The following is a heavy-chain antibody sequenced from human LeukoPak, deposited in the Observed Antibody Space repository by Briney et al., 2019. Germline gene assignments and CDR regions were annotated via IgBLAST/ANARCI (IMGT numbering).Heavy chain of an antibody. Sequence: SETLSLTCTVSGGSISSSSYYWGWIRQPPGKGLEWIGVIYYSGSTSYNPSLNSRLTISVDTSKNQFSLKLTSVTAADTAVYSCARYSSSQGWFDPWGQGTLVTVSS. V-gene: IGHV4-39*01. CDR3: ARYSSSQGWFDP. D-gene: IGHD2-2*01. J-gene: IGHJ5*02. CDR2: IYYSGST. CDR1: GGSISSSSYY.